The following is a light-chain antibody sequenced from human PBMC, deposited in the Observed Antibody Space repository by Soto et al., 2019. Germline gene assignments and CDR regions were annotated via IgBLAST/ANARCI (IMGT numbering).Light chain of an antibody. CDR2: GAS. CDR1: QSVSSSY. Sequence: EIVLMQSPGTLSLSPGERCTLSCMAIQSVSSSYLAWYQQKPGQAPRLLIYGASSRATGIPDRLSGSGSGTDFTLTINRPEPEDSPVYYCQQYGSSITFGQGTKVDIK. CDR3: QQYGSSIT. J-gene: IGKJ1*01. V-gene: IGKV3-20*01.